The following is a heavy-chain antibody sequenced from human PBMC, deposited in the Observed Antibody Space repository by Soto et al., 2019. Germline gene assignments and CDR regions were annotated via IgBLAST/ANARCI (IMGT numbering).Heavy chain of an antibody. V-gene: IGHV3-30*18. Sequence: QVQLVESGGGVVQPGRSLRLSCAASGFTFSSYGMHWVRQAPGKGLEWVAVISYDGSNKYYADSVKGRFTISRDNSKNTLYLQMNGLRAEDTAVYYCAKNSPTHYDFWTYYFDYWGQGTLVTVSS. CDR3: AKNSPTHYDFWTYYFDY. CDR1: GFTFSSYG. J-gene: IGHJ4*02. CDR2: ISYDGSNK. D-gene: IGHD3-3*01.